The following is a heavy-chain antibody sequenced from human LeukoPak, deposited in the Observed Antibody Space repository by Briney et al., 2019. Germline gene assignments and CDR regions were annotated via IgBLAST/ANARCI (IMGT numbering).Heavy chain of an antibody. CDR3: AKGDCSSGSCYFDY. CDR1: GFTLSNHP. Sequence: GSLRLSCAASGFTLSNHPMYWVRQAPGKGLEWVSSLSDTGDSTHYTDSVKGRFTISRDSAWSALYLQMNSLRAEDTAVYYCAKGDCSSGSCYFDYWGQGSQVTVSS. J-gene: IGHJ4*02. CDR2: LSDTGDST. D-gene: IGHD2-15*01. V-gene: IGHV3-23*01.